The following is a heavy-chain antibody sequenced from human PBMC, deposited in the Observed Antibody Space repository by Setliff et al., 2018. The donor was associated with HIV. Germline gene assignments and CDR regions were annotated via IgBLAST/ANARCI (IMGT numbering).Heavy chain of an antibody. J-gene: IGHJ5*02. CDR2: IYYTGRT. D-gene: IGHD3-3*01. Sequence: TSETLSLTCTVSGGSISTYYWSWIRQAPGRGLEWIGYIYYTGRTNYNPSLKSRVTMSLDPSKKQFSLKLSSVTAADTAVYFCARDVGGFTVFAVPRGGFDPWGQGTLVTVSS. CDR3: ARDVGGFTVFAVPRGGFDP. V-gene: IGHV4-59*01. CDR1: GGSISTYY.